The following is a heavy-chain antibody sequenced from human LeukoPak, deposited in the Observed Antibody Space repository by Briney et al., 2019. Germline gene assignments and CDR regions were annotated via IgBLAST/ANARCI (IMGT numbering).Heavy chain of an antibody. CDR3: AKRIVGASYAFDI. CDR2: ISGSGGTT. V-gene: IGHV3-23*01. J-gene: IGHJ3*02. CDR1: GFTFSSYA. Sequence: PGGSLRLSCAASGFTFSSYAMSWVRQAPGKGLGWVSAISGSGGTTYYADSVKGRFTISRDNSKNTLYLQMNSLRAEDTALYYCAKRIVGASYAFDIWGQGTMVTVSS. D-gene: IGHD1-26*01.